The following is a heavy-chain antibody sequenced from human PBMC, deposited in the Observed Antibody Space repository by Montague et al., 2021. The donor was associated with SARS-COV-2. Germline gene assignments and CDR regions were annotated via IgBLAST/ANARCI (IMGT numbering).Heavy chain of an antibody. V-gene: IGHV4-34*01. D-gene: IGHD3-10*01. CDR3: ARLGAITLVRGSTKADFSNYGIDV. J-gene: IGHJ6*02. CDR2: INHSGST. CDR1: SGSFRGYY. Sequence: SETLSLTCAVSSGSFRGYYWSWIRQPPGKGLEWIGEINHSGSTTYNPSLESRVPISVDTSNKQFSLKVTSVTAADTAVYYCARLGAITLVRGSTKADFSNYGIDVWCQGTTVTVSS.